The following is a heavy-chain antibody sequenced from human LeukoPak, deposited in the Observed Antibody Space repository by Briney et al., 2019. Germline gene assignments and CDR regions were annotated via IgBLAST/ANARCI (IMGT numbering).Heavy chain of an antibody. Sequence: SQTLSLTCAISGDSVSSNSAAWNWVRQSPSRGLEWLGRTYYRSRWFNDYAVSVQSRIVITADTSKNQFSLQLASVTPEDTAVYYCAASSGGFCSWGQGTLVTVSS. D-gene: IGHD6-19*01. CDR3: AASSGGFCS. CDR2: TYYRSRWFN. J-gene: IGHJ5*02. V-gene: IGHV6-1*01. CDR1: GDSVSSNSAA.